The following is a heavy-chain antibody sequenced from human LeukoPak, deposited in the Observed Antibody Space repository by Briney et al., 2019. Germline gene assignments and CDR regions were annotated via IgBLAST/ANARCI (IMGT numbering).Heavy chain of an antibody. CDR2: ISSSSSYI. CDR3: ARVHLYDCVWGSWTY. Sequence: GGSLRLSCAASGFTFSSYSMNWVRQAPGKGLEWVSSISSSSSYIYYADSVKGRFTISRDNAKNSLYLQMNSLRAEDTAVYYCARVHLYDCVWGSWTYWGQGTLVTVSS. J-gene: IGHJ4*02. CDR1: GFTFSSYS. V-gene: IGHV3-21*01. D-gene: IGHD3-16*01.